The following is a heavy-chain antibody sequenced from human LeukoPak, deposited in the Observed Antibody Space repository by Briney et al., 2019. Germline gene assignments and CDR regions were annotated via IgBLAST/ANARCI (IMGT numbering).Heavy chain of an antibody. D-gene: IGHD2/OR15-2a*01. CDR1: GGPISSGEYY. Sequence: SETLSLTCTVSGGPISSGEYYWSWIRQPPGKGLEWIGYFSYTGITYYNPSVKSRVSISVDTSKNQFSLKLTSVTAADTAVYYCARALNGYFYAFDSWGQGTLVTVSS. CDR3: ARALNGYFYAFDS. J-gene: IGHJ4*02. V-gene: IGHV4-30-4*01. CDR2: FSYTGIT.